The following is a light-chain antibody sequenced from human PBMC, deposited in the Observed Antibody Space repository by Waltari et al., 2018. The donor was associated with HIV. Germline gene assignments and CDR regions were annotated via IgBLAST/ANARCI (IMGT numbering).Light chain of an antibody. CDR3: CSYAGSYTEI. J-gene: IGLJ2*01. CDR1: SIYIGGYDS. V-gene: IGLV2-11*01. Sequence: QSALPPPASVAGSPGKPITIPCTGTSIYIGGYDSVSWYQQHPGKAPKLMIFDVNKRPSGVPARFSGSKSGHTASLTISGLQADDEADYYCCSYAGSYTEIFGGGTKLTVL. CDR2: DVN.